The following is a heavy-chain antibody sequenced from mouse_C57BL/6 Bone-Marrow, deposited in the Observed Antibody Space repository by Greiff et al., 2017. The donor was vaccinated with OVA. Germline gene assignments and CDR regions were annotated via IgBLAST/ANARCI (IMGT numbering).Heavy chain of an antibody. CDR3: ARRYDGYYWFAY. Sequence: QVQLQQSGAELVKPGASVKISCKASGYAFSSYWMNWVKQRPGKGLEWIGQIYPGDGDTNYNGKFKGKATLTADKSSSTAYMQLSSLTSEDSAVYFCARRYDGYYWFAYWGQGTLVTVSA. CDR1: GYAFSSYW. CDR2: IYPGDGDT. D-gene: IGHD2-3*01. J-gene: IGHJ3*01. V-gene: IGHV1-80*01.